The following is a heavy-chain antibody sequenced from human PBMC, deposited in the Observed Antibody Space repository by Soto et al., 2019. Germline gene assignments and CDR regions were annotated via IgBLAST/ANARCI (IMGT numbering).Heavy chain of an antibody. V-gene: IGHV1-69*13. D-gene: IGHD6-13*01. J-gene: IGHJ4*02. Sequence: SVKVSCKASGGTFSSYAISWVRQAPGQGLEWMGGIIPIFGTANYAQKFQGRVMITAGESTRKDYMELSSLRSEDTAVYYCARAIEWARAGAGPGYWGQGTLVAVCS. CDR3: ARAIEWARAGAGPGY. CDR1: GGTFSSYA. CDR2: IIPIFGTA.